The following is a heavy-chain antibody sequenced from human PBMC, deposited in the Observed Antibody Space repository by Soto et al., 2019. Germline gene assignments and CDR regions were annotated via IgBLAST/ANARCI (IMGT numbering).Heavy chain of an antibody. CDR3: ATRMMTPVTTFNSSSGLDV. CDR2: FDPEDGET. D-gene: IGHD4-17*01. CDR1: GYTLTELS. Sequence: ASVKVSCKVSGYTLTELSMHWVRQAPGKGLEWMGGFDPEDGETIYAQKFQGRVTMTEDTSTDTAYMELSSLRSEDTAVYYCATRMMTPVTTFNSSSGLDVWGQGTTVTVPS. V-gene: IGHV1-24*01. J-gene: IGHJ6*02.